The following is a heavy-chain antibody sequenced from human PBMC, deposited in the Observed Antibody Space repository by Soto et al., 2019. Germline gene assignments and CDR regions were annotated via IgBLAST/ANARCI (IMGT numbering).Heavy chain of an antibody. D-gene: IGHD6-19*01. J-gene: IGHJ5*02. CDR3: ARKDSRGLTVGDGNWFDA. CDR1: GGTFSSYA. Sequence: QVQLVQSGAEVKKPGSSVKVSCKASGGTFSSYAISWVRQAPGQGLEWMGGIIPIFGTANYAQKFQGRVTITADESTRTAYMELSSLRSEDTAVYYYARKDSRGLTVGDGNWFDAWGQGTLVTVSS. V-gene: IGHV1-69*01. CDR2: IIPIFGTA.